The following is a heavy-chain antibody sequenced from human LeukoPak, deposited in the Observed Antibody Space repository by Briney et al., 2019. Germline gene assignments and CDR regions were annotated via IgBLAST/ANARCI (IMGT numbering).Heavy chain of an antibody. D-gene: IGHD5-18*01. Sequence: SETLSLTCAVYGGSFSGYYWSWIRQPPGKGLEWIGEINHSGSTNYNPSLKSRVTISVDRSKNQLSLKPSSVTAADTAMYYCASGGYSYGFDYWGQGTLVTVSS. V-gene: IGHV4-34*01. CDR3: ASGGYSYGFDY. CDR1: GGSFSGYY. CDR2: INHSGST. J-gene: IGHJ4*02.